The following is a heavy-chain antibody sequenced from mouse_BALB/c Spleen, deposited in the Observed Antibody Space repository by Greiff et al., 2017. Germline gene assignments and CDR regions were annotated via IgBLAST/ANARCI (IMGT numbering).Heavy chain of an antibody. J-gene: IGHJ4*01. D-gene: IGHD2-4*01. CDR3: ARSWGYDYPYYYAMDY. V-gene: IGHV8-12*01. Sequence: QVTLKVCGPGILQPSQTLSLTCSFSGFSLSTSGMGVSWLRQPSGKGLEWLAHIYWDDDKRYNPSLKSRLTISKDTSSNQVFLKITSVDTADTATYYCARSWGYDYPYYYAMDYWGQGTSVTVSS. CDR2: IYWDDDK. CDR1: GFSLSTSGMG.